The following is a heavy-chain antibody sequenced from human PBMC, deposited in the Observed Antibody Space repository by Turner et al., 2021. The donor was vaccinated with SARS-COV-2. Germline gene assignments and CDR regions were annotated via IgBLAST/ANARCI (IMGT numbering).Heavy chain of an antibody. J-gene: IGHJ6*02. D-gene: IGHD5-18*01. CDR3: ARLMDTAMDYYGMDV. Sequence: QLQLQESGPGLVKPSEPLSLTCPFPGGSISSSSYYWGWIRQPPGKGLEWIGNIYYSGITYYNPSLKSRVTISVDTSKNQFSLKLSSVTAADTAVYYCARLMDTAMDYYGMDVWGQGTTVTVSS. CDR1: GGSISSSSYY. V-gene: IGHV4-39*01. CDR2: IYYSGIT.